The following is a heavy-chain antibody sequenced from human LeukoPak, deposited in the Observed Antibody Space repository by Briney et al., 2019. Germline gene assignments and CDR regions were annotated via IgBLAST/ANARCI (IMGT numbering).Heavy chain of an antibody. CDR3: ASGYYFPDY. J-gene: IGHJ4*02. V-gene: IGHV4-59*01. CDR2: IYYSGGT. D-gene: IGHD2/OR15-2a*01. CDR1: GGSMSSDY. Sequence: SETLSLTCTVSGGSMSSDYWGWIRQTPGSGLEWIGYIYYSGGTYYNPSLKSRVSISIDTSKNQFSLKLDSVTSADTAVYYCASGYYFPDYWGQGALVTVST.